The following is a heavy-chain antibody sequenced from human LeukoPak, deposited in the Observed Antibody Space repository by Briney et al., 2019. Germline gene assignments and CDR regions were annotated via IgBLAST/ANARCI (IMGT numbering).Heavy chain of an antibody. J-gene: IGHJ4*02. CDR3: AREGYSYGLDY. CDR1: GGSISSYY. V-gene: IGHV4-59*01. Sequence: SETLSLTCTVSGGSISSYYWSWIRQPPGKGLEWIGYIYYSGSTNYNPSLKSRVTISVDTSKNQFFLKLSSVTAADTAVYYCAREGYSYGLDYWGQGTLVTVSS. CDR2: IYYSGST. D-gene: IGHD5-18*01.